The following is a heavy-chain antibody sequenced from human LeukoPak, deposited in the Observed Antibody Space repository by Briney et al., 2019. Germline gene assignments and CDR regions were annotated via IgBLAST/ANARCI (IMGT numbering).Heavy chain of an antibody. CDR1: GFTFSSYA. Sequence: PGRSLRLSCAASGFTFSSYAVHWVRQAPGKGLEWVAVISYDGGNKYYADSVKGRFTISRDNSKNTLDLQMSSLRAEDTAVYYCARDQLAYSGYDTLFHYWGQGTLVTVSS. D-gene: IGHD5-12*01. J-gene: IGHJ4*02. CDR3: ARDQLAYSGYDTLFHY. V-gene: IGHV3-30*04. CDR2: ISYDGGNK.